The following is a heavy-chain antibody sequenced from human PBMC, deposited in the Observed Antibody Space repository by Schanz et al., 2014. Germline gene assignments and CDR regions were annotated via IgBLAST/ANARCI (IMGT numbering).Heavy chain of an antibody. CDR1: GFTFSSYA. CDR3: ARIGGSVFDY. CDR2: IGTSGGT. D-gene: IGHD3-10*01. V-gene: IGHV3-23*01. J-gene: IGHJ4*02. Sequence: EVQLLESGGGLVQPGGSLRLSCAASGFTFSSYAMSWVRQAPGKGLEWVSTIGTSGGTNYADSVKGRFTISRDNSKNSLYLQMNSLRAEDTAVYYCARIGGSVFDYWAQGTLVTVSS.